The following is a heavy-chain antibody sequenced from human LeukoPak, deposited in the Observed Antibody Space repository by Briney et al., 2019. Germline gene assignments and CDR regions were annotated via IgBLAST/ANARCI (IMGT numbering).Heavy chain of an antibody. CDR1: GYSFTSYY. CDR3: ARDQEAFDY. V-gene: IGHV1-46*01. J-gene: IGHJ4*02. Sequence: ASVKVSCKASGYSFTSYYIHWVRQAPGQGLEWMGMIYPRDGSTSYAQKFQGRVTVTRDTSTSTVHMELSGLRSEDTAVYYCARDQEAFDYWGQGTLVTVSS. CDR2: IYPRDGST.